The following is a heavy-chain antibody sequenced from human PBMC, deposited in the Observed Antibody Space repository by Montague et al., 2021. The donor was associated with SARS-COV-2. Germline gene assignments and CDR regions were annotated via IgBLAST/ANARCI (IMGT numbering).Heavy chain of an antibody. CDR2: INYSGST. CDR1: GDSITTTTYY. J-gene: IGHJ5*02. CDR3: VRWGGTYYYGSGSFDP. Sequence: SETLSLTCKVSGDSITTTTYYWVWIRQPPGKGLEWIGSINYSGSTFYNPSLKSRLSMSMDTSTNQFSLRLTSMTAADTAIHYCVRWGGTYYYGSGSFDPWGQGTLVAVSS. D-gene: IGHD3-10*01. V-gene: IGHV4-39*01.